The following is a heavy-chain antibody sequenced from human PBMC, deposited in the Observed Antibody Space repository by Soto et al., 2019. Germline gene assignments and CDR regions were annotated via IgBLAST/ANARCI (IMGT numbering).Heavy chain of an antibody. V-gene: IGHV3-30*19. Sequence: GGALRLPSAASGVTFSSYGRHWVRQAPGKGLGWVAVIWSDGNNKYYADSVKGRLTITTDTSASTAYMELSSLRSEDTAVYYCARDESRPRSNFDYWGQGTLVTVSS. CDR2: IWSDGNNK. J-gene: IGHJ4*02. CDR3: ARDESRPRSNFDY. CDR1: GVTFSSYG.